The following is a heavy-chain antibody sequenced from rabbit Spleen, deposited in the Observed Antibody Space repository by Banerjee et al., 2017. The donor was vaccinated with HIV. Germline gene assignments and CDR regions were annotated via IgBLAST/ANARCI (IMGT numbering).Heavy chain of an antibody. D-gene: IGHD2-1*01. CDR1: GLSFSSSYW. CDR2: IDPIFGST. J-gene: IGHJ4*01. CDR3: ARWASYPNDGDTHNL. V-gene: IGHV1S40*01. Sequence: QSLEESGGDLVKPGASLTLTCTASGLSFSSSYWISWVRQAPGKGLEWIGYIDPIFGSTYCASWVNGRFTISSHNAQNTLYLQLNSLTAADTATYFCARWASYPNDGDTHNLWGPGTLVTVS.